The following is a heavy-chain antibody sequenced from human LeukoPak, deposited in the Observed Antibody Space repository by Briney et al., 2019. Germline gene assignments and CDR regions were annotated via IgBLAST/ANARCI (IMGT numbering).Heavy chain of an antibody. D-gene: IGHD3-10*01. Sequence: GGSLRLSCAASGFTFSDYSMHWARQAPGKGLEWVAFIRHDGSNKYYADSVKGRFTISRDNSKNTLYLEMNNLRAGDTAVYYCAKDLMRDRWFGESWGQGTLVTVSS. J-gene: IGHJ5*02. CDR2: IRHDGSNK. CDR3: AKDLMRDRWFGES. V-gene: IGHV3-30*02. CDR1: GFTFSDYS.